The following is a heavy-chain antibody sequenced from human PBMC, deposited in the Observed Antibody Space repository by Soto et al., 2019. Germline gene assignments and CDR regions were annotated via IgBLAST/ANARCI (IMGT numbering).Heavy chain of an antibody. V-gene: IGHV3-53*01. CDR1: GFTVSNNY. CDR2: IYSGGYT. CDR3: ATSPGGGGY. J-gene: IGHJ4*02. D-gene: IGHD2-2*01. Sequence: EVQLVESGGGLIQPGGSLRLSCAVSGFTVSNNYMSWVRQAPGKGLEGVSVIYSGGYTAYGDSVKGRFTISRDNSKNTIYLQMNPQGPDASPVFYCATSPGGGGYWGQGTLVTVSS.